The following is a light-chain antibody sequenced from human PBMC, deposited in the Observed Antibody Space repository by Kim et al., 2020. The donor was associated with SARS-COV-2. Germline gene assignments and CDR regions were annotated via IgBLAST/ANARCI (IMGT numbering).Light chain of an antibody. CDR3: QQYSGYPLT. CDR2: DAS. Sequence: ASVGDCVTITCRASQGISSYLAWFQQKPGKAPKSLIYDASSLQSGVPSKFSGSGSGTDFTLTISSLQPEDFATYYCQQYSGYPLTFGGGTKVDIK. V-gene: IGKV1-16*02. CDR1: QGISSY. J-gene: IGKJ4*01.